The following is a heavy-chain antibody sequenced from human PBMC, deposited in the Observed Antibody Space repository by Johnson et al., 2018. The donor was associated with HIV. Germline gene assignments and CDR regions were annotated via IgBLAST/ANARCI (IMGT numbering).Heavy chain of an antibody. V-gene: IGHV3-30*03. CDR2: ISYDGSNK. Sequence: QMQLVESGGGVVQPGRSLRLSCAVSGFTFTSHGMHWVRQAPGKGLEWVAVISYDGSNKFYADSVKGRFTISRDNSKNTLYLQMNSLRAEDTAVYYCARPSVMTTLTTTPWAFNIWGQGTMVTVSS. CDR3: ARPSVMTTLTTTPWAFNI. D-gene: IGHD4-17*01. J-gene: IGHJ3*02. CDR1: GFTFTSHG.